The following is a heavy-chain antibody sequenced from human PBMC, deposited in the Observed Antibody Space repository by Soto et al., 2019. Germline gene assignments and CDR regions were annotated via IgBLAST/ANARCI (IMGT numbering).Heavy chain of an antibody. D-gene: IGHD3-22*01. Sequence: PEGSLRLSCAASGFTFSGNYMSWIRQAPGKGLEWVSYISSSGSIIYYADSVKGRFTISRDNAKNSLYLQMNSLRAEDTAVYYCARDLGYYESDGYFDYWGQGALVIVSS. V-gene: IGHV3-11*01. CDR1: GFTFSGNY. CDR2: ISSSGSII. J-gene: IGHJ4*02. CDR3: ARDLGYYESDGYFDY.